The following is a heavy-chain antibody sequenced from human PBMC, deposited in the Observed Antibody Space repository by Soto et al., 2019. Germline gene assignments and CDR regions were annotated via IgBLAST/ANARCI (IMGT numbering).Heavy chain of an antibody. V-gene: IGHV4-59*01. CDR3: ARGEPRGYFYGYVGGINSFDP. D-gene: IGHD5-18*01. CDR1: AGSISRYY. J-gene: IGHJ5*02. CDR2: IYYSGST. Sequence: ETLSLTCTVSAGSISRYYWSWIRQPPGKGLEWIGYIYYSGSTNYNPSLKSRVTISVDTSKNQFSLKLSYVTAADTAVYYCARGEPRGYFYGYVGGINSFDPCCQASLLTVSS.